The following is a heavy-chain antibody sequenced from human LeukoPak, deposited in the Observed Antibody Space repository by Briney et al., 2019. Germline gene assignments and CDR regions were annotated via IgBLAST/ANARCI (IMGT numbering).Heavy chain of an antibody. CDR2: ISWNSGSI. CDR1: GFTFDDYA. Sequence: QPGRSLRLSCAASGFTFDDYAMHWVRQAPGKGLEWVSGISWNSGSIGYADSVKGRFTISRDNAKNSLYLQMNSLRAEDTALYYCAKAGPDSSGYYKYYFDYWGQGTLVTVSS. D-gene: IGHD3-22*01. V-gene: IGHV3-9*01. CDR3: AKAGPDSSGYYKYYFDY. J-gene: IGHJ4*02.